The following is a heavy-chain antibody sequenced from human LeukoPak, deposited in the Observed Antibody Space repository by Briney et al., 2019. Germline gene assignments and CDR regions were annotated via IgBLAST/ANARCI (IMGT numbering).Heavy chain of an antibody. D-gene: IGHD3-10*01. CDR1: GDSISSSSW. Sequence: SETLSLTCAVSGDSISSSSWWSWVHQPPGKGLEWIGEIYHSGSTNYHPSLKSRVTISVDRSKNQFSLKLSSVTAADTAVYYCARAGGEEYFDYWGQGTLVTVSS. V-gene: IGHV4-4*02. J-gene: IGHJ4*02. CDR3: ARAGGEEYFDY. CDR2: IYHSGST.